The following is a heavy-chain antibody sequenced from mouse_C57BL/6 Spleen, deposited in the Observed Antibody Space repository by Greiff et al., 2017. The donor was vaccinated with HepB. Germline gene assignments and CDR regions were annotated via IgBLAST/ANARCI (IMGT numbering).Heavy chain of an antibody. V-gene: IGHV5-17*01. CDR1: GFTFSDYG. J-gene: IGHJ1*03. Sequence: EVKLMESGGGLVKPGGSLKLSCAASGFTFSDYGMHWVRQALEKGLEWVAYISSGSSTIYYADTVKGRFTISRDNAKNTLFLQMTSLRSEDTAMYYCAKEDLGYFDVWGTGTTVTVSS. CDR3: AKEDLGYFDV. CDR2: ISSGSSTI.